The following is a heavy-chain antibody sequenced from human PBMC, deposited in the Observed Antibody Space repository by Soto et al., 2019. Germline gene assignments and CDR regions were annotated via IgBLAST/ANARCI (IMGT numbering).Heavy chain of an antibody. CDR3: ARLSSLYYNADYGGYYFDY. Sequence: QVQLQESGPGLVKPSQTLSLTCTVSGGSIRGGDYYWSWIRQPPGKGLEWIGYIFYSGNSFYNTSLKSGVTISVDTSKNLCALQLSSVTAADTAIYYCARLSSLYYNADYGGYYFDYWGQGTLVSVSS. CDR1: GGSIRGGDYY. CDR2: IFYSGNS. D-gene: IGHD3-10*01. V-gene: IGHV4-31*03. J-gene: IGHJ4*02.